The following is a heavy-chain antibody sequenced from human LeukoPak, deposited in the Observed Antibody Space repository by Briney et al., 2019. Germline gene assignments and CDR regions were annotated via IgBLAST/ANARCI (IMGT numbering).Heavy chain of an antibody. D-gene: IGHD5-18*01. J-gene: IGHJ5*02. V-gene: IGHV4-59*12. CDR2: IYYSGSS. Sequence: SETLSLTCNVSGGSISGYHWSWIRQPPGKGLEWLGYIYYSGSSNYNPSLKSRVTMSADTSKNQFSLKLSSVTAADTAVYYCARTGYSYGYGWFDPWGQGTLVTVSS. CDR1: GGSISGYH. CDR3: ARTGYSYGYGWFDP.